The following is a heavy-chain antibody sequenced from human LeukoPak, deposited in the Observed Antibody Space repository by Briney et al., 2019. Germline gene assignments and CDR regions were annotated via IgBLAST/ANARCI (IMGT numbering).Heavy chain of an antibody. Sequence: ASVKVSCKASGYTFTSYAMNWVRQAPGQGLEWMGWIDTKTGNPAYAQGFTGRFVFSLDTSVSTAYLQISSLKAEDTGVYYCSRGHYDRNWGQGTLVTVSS. CDR1: GYTFTSYA. J-gene: IGHJ4*02. V-gene: IGHV7-4-1*02. D-gene: IGHD3-22*01. CDR2: IDTKTGNP. CDR3: SRGHYDRN.